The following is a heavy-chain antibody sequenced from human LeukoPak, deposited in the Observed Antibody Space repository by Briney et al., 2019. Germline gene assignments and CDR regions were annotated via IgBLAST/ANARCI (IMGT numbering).Heavy chain of an antibody. V-gene: IGHV4-39*07. J-gene: IGHJ4*02. Sequence: PSETLSLTCTVSGGSISSSSYYWGWIRQPPGKGLEWIGSIYYSGSTYYNPSLKSRVTISVDTSKNQFSLKLSSVTAADTAVYYCARENTYYYDSSGYRNFDYWGQGTLVTVSS. CDR1: GGSISSSSYY. CDR3: ARENTYYYDSSGYRNFDY. CDR2: IYYSGST. D-gene: IGHD3-22*01.